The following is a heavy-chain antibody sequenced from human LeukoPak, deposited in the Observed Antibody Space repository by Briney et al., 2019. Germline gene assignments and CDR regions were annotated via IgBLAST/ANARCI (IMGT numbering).Heavy chain of an antibody. CDR2: ISYDGSNK. Sequence: GGSLRLSCAASGFALSSYGIHWVRQAPGKGLEWVAVISYDGSNKYYADSVKGRFTISRDNSKNTLYLQMNSLRAEDTAVYYCARETLGFDIWGQGTMVTVSS. CDR1: GFALSSYG. CDR3: ARETLGFDI. J-gene: IGHJ3*02. D-gene: IGHD7-27*01. V-gene: IGHV3-30*19.